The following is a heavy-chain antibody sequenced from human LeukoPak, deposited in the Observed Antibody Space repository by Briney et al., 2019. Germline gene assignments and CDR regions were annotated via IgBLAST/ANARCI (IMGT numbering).Heavy chain of an antibody. J-gene: IGHJ4*02. CDR1: GGSISTYD. V-gene: IGHV4-4*07. D-gene: IGHD1-26*01. Sequence: SETLSLTCTVSGGSISTYDWTWIRQPAGKGLEWIGRIYTSGNTNYNPSLKSRVTMSVDTSKNQFSLKLSSVTAADTAVYYCARGRSILWELAYWGQGTLATVSS. CDR3: ARGRSILWELAY. CDR2: IYTSGNT.